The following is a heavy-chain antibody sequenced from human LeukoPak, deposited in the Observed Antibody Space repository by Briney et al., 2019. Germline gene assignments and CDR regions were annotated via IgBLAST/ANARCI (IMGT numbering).Heavy chain of an antibody. Sequence: SETLSLTCAVYGGSSSGYYWSWIRQPPGKGLEWIGEINHSGSTNYNPSLKSRVTISVDTSKNQFSLKLSSVTAADTAVYYCARGIGQWLAVFYYFDYRGQGTLVTVSS. V-gene: IGHV4-34*01. CDR1: GGSSSGYY. J-gene: IGHJ4*02. D-gene: IGHD6-19*01. CDR2: INHSGST. CDR3: ARGIGQWLAVFYYFDY.